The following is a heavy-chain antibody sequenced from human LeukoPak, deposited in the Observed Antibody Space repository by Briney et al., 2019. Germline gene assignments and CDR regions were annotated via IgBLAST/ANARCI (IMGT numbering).Heavy chain of an antibody. CDR1: GGSISSRPYY. Sequence: PSETLSLTCTVSGGSISSRPYYWGWIRQPPGKRLEWIGSIYYSGSTYYNPSLKSRVTISVDTSKNQFSLNLRSVTAADTAVYYCARGRGYNFFDYWGQGTLVTVSS. CDR3: ARGRGYNFFDY. V-gene: IGHV4-39*07. D-gene: IGHD5-18*01. CDR2: IYYSGST. J-gene: IGHJ4*02.